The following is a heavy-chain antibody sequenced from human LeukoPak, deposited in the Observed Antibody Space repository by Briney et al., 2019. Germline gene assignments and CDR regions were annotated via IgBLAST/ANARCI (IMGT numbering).Heavy chain of an antibody. CDR3: ARTGYNYGTPLNY. D-gene: IGHD5-18*01. CDR2: ISASGGST. J-gene: IGHJ4*02. Sequence: GGSLRPSCAASGFTFNSFGMSWVRQAPGKGLEWVAAISASGGSTYYVDSVKGRFTISRDNSKNILYLQMNRLTAEDTAVYYCARTGYNYGTPLNYWGQGTLVTVSS. V-gene: IGHV3-23*01. CDR1: GFTFNSFG.